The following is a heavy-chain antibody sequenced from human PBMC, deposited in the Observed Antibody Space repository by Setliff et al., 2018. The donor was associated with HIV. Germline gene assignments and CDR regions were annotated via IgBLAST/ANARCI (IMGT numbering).Heavy chain of an antibody. V-gene: IGHV4-59*01. D-gene: IGHD3-22*01. CDR1: GGSISSYY. Sequence: SETLSLTCTVSGGSISSYYWSWIRQPPGKGLEWIGYIYYSGSTNYNPSFKSRVTISVDTSKNQFSLKLSSVTAADTAVYYCAREGVTMRGNAFDIWGQGTMVTVSS. CDR3: AREGVTMRGNAFDI. CDR2: IYYSGST. J-gene: IGHJ3*02.